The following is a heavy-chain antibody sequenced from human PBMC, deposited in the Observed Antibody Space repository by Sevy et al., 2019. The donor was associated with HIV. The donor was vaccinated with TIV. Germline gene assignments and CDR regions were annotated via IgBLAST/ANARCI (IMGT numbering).Heavy chain of an antibody. CDR2: IIPIFGTA. J-gene: IGHJ3*02. CDR3: ASSSYGGNLGAFDI. V-gene: IGHV1-69*13. CDR1: GGTFSSYA. D-gene: IGHD4-17*01. Sequence: ASVKVSCKASGGTFSSYAISWVRQAPGQGLEWMGGIIPIFGTANYAQKFQGRVTITADESTSTAYMELSSLRSEDMAVYYCASSSYGGNLGAFDIWGQGTMVTVSS.